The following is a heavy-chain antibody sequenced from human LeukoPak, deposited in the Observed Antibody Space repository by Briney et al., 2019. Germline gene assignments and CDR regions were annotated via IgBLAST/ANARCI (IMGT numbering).Heavy chain of an antibody. CDR1: VYTFTSCD. Sequence: GASEKVSCKASVYTFTSCDINWVRQATGQGREWMGWMNPNSCNTGYGQSFQGRITITRDIYIGTAYMELSNLKSEDTAIYYCTRGSSGRRDNWGQGTLVTVSA. J-gene: IGHJ4*02. CDR2: MNPNSCNT. CDR3: TRGSSGRRDN. V-gene: IGHV1-8*01. D-gene: IGHD6-19*01.